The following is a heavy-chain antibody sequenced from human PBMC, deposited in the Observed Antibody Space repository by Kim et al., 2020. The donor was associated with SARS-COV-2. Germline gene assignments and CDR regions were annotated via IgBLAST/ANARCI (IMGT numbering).Heavy chain of an antibody. J-gene: IGHJ3*02. CDR1: GFTFSGYG. Sequence: GGSLRLSCAASGFTFSGYGMHWVRQAPGKGLEWVAVIWNDGSNKNYADSVKGRFTISRDNSENTLYLQINSLRAEDTAVYYCGRDGITGTTEAFDIWGQGTMGTVSS. V-gene: IGHV3-33*01. CDR2: IWNDGSNK. CDR3: GRDGITGTTEAFDI. D-gene: IGHD1-7*01.